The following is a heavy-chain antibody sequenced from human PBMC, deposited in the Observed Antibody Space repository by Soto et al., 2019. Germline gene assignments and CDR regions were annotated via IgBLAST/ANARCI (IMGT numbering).Heavy chain of an antibody. V-gene: IGHV3-21*06. CDR1: GFTFSSYS. Sequence: PVGSLRLSCAASGFTFSSYSMNWVRQAPGKGLEWVSSISVGSGHIYYADSVKGRFTISRDNAKNSLYLQMNSLRAEDTAVYYCASTDRNLDPWGKGTLVTVSS. CDR2: ISVGSGHI. CDR3: ASTDRNLDP. J-gene: IGHJ5*02. D-gene: IGHD3-22*01.